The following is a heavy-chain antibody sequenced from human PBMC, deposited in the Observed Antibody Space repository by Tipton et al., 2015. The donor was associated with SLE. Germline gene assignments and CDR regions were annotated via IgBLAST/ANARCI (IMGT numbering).Heavy chain of an antibody. V-gene: IGHV4-34*01. D-gene: IGHD1-7*01. CDR2: INHSGST. J-gene: IGHJ4*02. CDR1: GGSISSHY. Sequence: TLSLTCKVSGGSISSHYWSWIRQPPGKGLEWIGEINHSGSTNYNPSLKSRVTISVDTSKNLFSLNLSSVTAADTAVYYCARGQGFQELFVDYWGQGTLVTVSS. CDR3: ARGQGFQELFVDY.